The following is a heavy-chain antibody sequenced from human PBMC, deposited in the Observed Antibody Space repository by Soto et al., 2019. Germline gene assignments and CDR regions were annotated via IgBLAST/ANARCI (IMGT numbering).Heavy chain of an antibody. CDR3: ARGGSIPTRQPFYHYGMDV. CDR1: VYSFTSYW. V-gene: IGHV5-10-1*01. D-gene: IGHD3-10*01. Sequence: AGESLKISCKGSVYSFTSYWISWVRQMPGKGLEWMGRIDPSDSYTNYSPSFQGHVTMSVAKSITTAYLQWSSLKASDTAIYYCARGGSIPTRQPFYHYGMDVWGQGTTVTVSS. J-gene: IGHJ6*02. CDR2: IDPSDSYT.